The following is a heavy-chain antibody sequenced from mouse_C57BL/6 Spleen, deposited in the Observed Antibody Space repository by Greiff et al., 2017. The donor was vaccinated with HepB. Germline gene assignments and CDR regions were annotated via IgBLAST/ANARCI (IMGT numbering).Heavy chain of an antibody. CDR3: ARKGYDGYFWYFDV. V-gene: IGHV1-52*01. CDR2: IDPSDSET. CDR1: GYTFTSYW. J-gene: IGHJ1*03. Sequence: QVQLKQPGAELVRPGSSVKLSCKASGYTFTSYWMHWVKQRPIQGLEWIGNIDPSDSETHYNQKFKDKATLTVDKSSSTAYMQLSSLTSEDSAVYYCARKGYDGYFWYFDVWGTGTTVTVSS. D-gene: IGHD2-3*01.